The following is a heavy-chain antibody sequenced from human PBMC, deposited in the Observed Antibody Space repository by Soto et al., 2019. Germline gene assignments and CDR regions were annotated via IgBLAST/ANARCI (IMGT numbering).Heavy chain of an antibody. J-gene: IGHJ3*01. CDR3: ARLYGLYAFDF. D-gene: IGHD3-16*02. CDR2: IFYSGST. CDR1: GGSISSYY. V-gene: IGHV4-59*08. Sequence: QVQLQESGPGLVKPSETLSLTCTVSGGSISSYYWSWIRQPPGKGLEWIGYIFYSGSTNYNPSLKRRVTISVDTAKNQFSLKLSSVTAAEPAVYYCARLYGLYAFDFWGQGTKVTVSS.